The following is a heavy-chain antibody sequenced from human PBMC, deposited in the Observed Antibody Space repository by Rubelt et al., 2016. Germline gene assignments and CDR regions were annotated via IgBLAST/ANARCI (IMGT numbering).Heavy chain of an antibody. CDR2: IDPSVSYS. V-gene: IGHV5-10-1*01. D-gene: IGHD2-8*01. Sequence: RISCHGSGYGFTSYWINWVRQMPGKGLEWMGRIDPSVSYSNYRPSFQGHVTISADKSTSTAYLQWRSLQASDTAMYYCARLYQNGMDVWGQGTTVSVSS. CDR3: ARLYQNGMDV. J-gene: IGHJ6*02. CDR1: GYGFTSYW.